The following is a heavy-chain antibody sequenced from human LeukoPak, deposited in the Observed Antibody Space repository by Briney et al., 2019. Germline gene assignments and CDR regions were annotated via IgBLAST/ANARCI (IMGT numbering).Heavy chain of an antibody. CDR1: GGSFSGYY. D-gene: IGHD3-22*01. J-gene: IGHJ4*02. CDR2: INHSGST. V-gene: IGHV4-34*01. CDR3: AEYYYDSSGYYYSDY. Sequence: SETLSLTCAVYGGSFSGYYWSWIRQPPGKGLEWIGEINHSGSTNYNPSLKSRVTISVDTSKNQFSLKLSSVTAADTAVYYCAEYYYDSSGYYYSDYWGQGTLVTVSS.